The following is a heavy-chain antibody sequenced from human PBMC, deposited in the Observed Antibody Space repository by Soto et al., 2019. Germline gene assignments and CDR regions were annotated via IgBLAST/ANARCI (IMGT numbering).Heavy chain of an antibody. D-gene: IGHD3-10*01. V-gene: IGHV4-59*08. CDR1: GGSISSYY. CDR2: VHDSWGP. CDR3: ARQGFGALHCLVDV. Sequence: QVPLQESGLGLVKPSETLSLSCTVSGGSISSYYWSWIRQTPGKGLEWIGYVHDSWGPNYNPSLKSRVAISLDTSKSQFSLKLTSVTATDTAVYYCARQGFGALHCLVDVWGQGTTVTVSS. J-gene: IGHJ6*02.